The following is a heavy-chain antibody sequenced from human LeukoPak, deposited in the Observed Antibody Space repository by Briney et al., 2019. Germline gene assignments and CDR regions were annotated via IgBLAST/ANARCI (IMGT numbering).Heavy chain of an antibody. CDR3: ARYVAAPATKYYFAS. CDR1: GGSISRSGYY. Sequence: PSETLSLTCAGSGGSISRSGYYWAWVRQPPGKGLEWIATIYYSGSTYSNPSLKSRVTISVDTAKNQFSLKLSSVTAADTAVYYCARYVAAPATKYYFASWGQGTLVTVSS. D-gene: IGHD6-13*01. J-gene: IGHJ4*02. V-gene: IGHV4-39*01. CDR2: IYYSGST.